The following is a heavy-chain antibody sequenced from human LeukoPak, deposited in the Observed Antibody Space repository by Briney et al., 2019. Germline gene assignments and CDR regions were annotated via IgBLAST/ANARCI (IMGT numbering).Heavy chain of an antibody. J-gene: IGHJ6*03. V-gene: IGHV4-61*02. Sequence: SETLSLTCTVSGGSISSGSYYWSWIRQPAGKGLEWIGRIYTSGSTNYNPSLKSRVTISVDTSKNQFSLKLSSVTAADTAVYYCARGGRYDYTSHMDVWGKGTTVTVSS. D-gene: IGHD4-11*01. CDR3: ARGGRYDYTSHMDV. CDR1: GGSISSGSYY. CDR2: IYTSGST.